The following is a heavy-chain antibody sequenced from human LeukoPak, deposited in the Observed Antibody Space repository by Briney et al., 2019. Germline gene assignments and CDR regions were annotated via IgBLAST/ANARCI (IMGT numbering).Heavy chain of an antibody. Sequence: GESLKISCKSSGYSFTSYWISWVRQMPGKGLEWMGRIDLSDSYTNYSPSFQGHVTISADKSISTAYLQWSSLKASDTSIYYCARQYCTSTTCYHREFDFWGQGTLVTVSS. CDR3: ARQYCTSTTCYHREFDF. J-gene: IGHJ4*02. V-gene: IGHV5-10-1*01. D-gene: IGHD2/OR15-2a*01. CDR1: GYSFTSYW. CDR2: IDLSDSYT.